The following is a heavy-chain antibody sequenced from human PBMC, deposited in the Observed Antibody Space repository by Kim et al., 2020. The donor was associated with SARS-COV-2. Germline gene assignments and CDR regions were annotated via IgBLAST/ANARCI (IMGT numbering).Heavy chain of an antibody. J-gene: IGHJ4*02. CDR3: AEGSGGY. Sequence: GSNITYADSVKGRFTISRDNAKNALYLQLNSLRAEDTAVYYCAEGSGGYWGQGTLVTVSS. D-gene: IGHD3-10*01. V-gene: IGHV3-11*04. CDR2: GSNI.